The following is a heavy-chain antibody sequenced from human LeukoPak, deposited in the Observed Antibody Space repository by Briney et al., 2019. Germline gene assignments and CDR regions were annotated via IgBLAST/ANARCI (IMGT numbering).Heavy chain of an antibody. CDR1: GFTFSSYS. CDR3: ARDRGYCSSTSCYNFDY. CDR2: ISSSSSYI. D-gene: IGHD2-2*02. J-gene: IGHJ4*02. Sequence: PGGSLRLSCAASGFTFSSYSMNWVRLAPGKGLEWVSSISSSSSYIYYADSVKGRFTISRDNAKNSLYLQMNSLRAEDTAVYYCARDRGYCSSTSCYNFDYWGQGTLVTVSS. V-gene: IGHV3-21*01.